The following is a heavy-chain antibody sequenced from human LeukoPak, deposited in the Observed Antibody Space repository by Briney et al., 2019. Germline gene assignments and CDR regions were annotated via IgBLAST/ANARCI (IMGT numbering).Heavy chain of an antibody. CDR3: ARILGNTYRFDP. D-gene: IGHD4-23*01. V-gene: IGHV1-2*02. Sequence: ASVTVSCKASGYTFTGYYMHWVRQAPGQGLEWMGWINPNSGGTNYAQKFQGRVTMTRDTSISTAYMELSRLRSDDTAVYYCARILGNTYRFDPWGQGTLVTVSS. CDR1: GYTFTGYY. J-gene: IGHJ5*02. CDR2: INPNSGGT.